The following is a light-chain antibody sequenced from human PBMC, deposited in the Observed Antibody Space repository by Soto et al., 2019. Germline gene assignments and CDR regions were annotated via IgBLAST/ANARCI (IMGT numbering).Light chain of an antibody. CDR3: QQYESSRT. J-gene: IGKJ1*01. CDR2: GAS. Sequence: EIVLTQSPGTVSLSPGERATLSCRASQSVGSRWLAWYQQKPGQAPRVLIYGASKRATGIPDRFSGGGSGTDFTLTINRLEPEDFAVYYCQQYESSRTFGQGTKVEMK. CDR1: QSVGSRW. V-gene: IGKV3-20*01.